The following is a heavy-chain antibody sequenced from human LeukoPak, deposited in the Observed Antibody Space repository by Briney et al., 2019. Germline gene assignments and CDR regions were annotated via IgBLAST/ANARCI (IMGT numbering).Heavy chain of an antibody. D-gene: IGHD2/OR15-2a*01. CDR3: ARDCSSTTCQGPVLDF. CDR2: IHPSGGNS. V-gene: IGHV1-46*01. Sequence: ASVKVSCKASGYTFTSHYVHWVRQAPGQGLEWMAIIHPSGGNSRNTQNFQGRVTMTRDTSTSTVYLELSSLRSEDTAVYYCARDCSSTTCQGPVLDFWGQGTLVTVSS. J-gene: IGHJ4*02. CDR1: GYTFTSHY.